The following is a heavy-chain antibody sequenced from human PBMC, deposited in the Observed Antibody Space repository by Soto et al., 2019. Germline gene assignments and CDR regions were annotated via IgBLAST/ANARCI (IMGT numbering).Heavy chain of an antibody. CDR1: GGSISSSNW. V-gene: IGHV4-4*02. Sequence: QVQLQESGPGLVKPSGTLSLTCAVSGGSISSSNWWSWVRQPPGKGLEWIGEIYHSGSTNYNPSLKSRVTRSVDKSKNQCSLKLSSVTAADTAVYYCARDHRVRGVIGYYYYGMDVWGQGTTVTVSS. CDR2: IYHSGST. J-gene: IGHJ6*02. D-gene: IGHD3-10*01. CDR3: ARDHRVRGVIGYYYYGMDV.